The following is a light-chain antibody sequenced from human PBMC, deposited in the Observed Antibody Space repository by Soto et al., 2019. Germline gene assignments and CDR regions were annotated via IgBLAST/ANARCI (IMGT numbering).Light chain of an antibody. CDR3: QQYDHLPPLS. J-gene: IGKJ4*01. CDR1: QESKNY. Sequence: DIRVTQSPSSLSASVGDRVTITCQASQESKNYLNWYQHKPGKAPNLVIYDASNLKTGVPSRFSGSGSGTDFPFSISSLQPEAVGPYYCQQYDHLPPLSFGGGTKGELK. V-gene: IGKV1-33*01. CDR2: DAS.